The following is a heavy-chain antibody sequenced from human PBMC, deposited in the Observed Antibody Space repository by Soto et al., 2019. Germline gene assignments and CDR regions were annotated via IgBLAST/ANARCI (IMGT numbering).Heavy chain of an antibody. CDR3: ARDLNYGLYYFDY. V-gene: IGHV4-38-2*02. J-gene: IGHJ4*02. Sequence: PSETLSLTCTVSGYSISTGCYWGWIRQPPGKGLEWIGSMYHTGSTYYNPSLKSRVTISVDTSKNQSSLKLTSVTAADTAVYYCARDLNYGLYYFDYWGQGTLVTVSS. D-gene: IGHD3-10*01. CDR1: GYSISTGCY. CDR2: MYHTGST.